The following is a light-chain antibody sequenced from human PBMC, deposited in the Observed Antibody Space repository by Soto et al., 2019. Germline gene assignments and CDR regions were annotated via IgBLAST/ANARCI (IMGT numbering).Light chain of an antibody. J-gene: IGKJ3*01. CDR2: EAS. CDR1: QSVSSD. Sequence: IVMTQSPATLSVSPGERATLSCRASQSVSSDLAWYQQKPGQAPRLLIYEASIRATGIAARFSGSGSGTEFTLPISSLQSEDSAVYWCQQYNSWPFTFGPGTKVEFK. V-gene: IGKV3-15*01. CDR3: QQYNSWPFT.